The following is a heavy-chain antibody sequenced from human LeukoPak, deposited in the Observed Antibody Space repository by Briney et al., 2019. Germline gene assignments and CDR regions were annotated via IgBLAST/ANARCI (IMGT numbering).Heavy chain of an antibody. Sequence: SETLSLTCTVSGDSISSYYWSWIRQPPGKGLEWIGYIYYSGSTNYNPSLKSRVTISVDTSKNQFSLKLSSVTAADTAVYYCARHLTPPYGMDVWGQGTTVTVSS. CDR2: IYYSGST. CDR3: ARHLTPPYGMDV. J-gene: IGHJ6*02. V-gene: IGHV4-59*08. CDR1: GDSISSYY. D-gene: IGHD1-14*01.